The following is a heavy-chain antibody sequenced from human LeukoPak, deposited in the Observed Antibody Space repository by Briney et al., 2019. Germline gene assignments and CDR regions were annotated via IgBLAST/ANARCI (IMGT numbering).Heavy chain of an antibody. CDR3: AKDLSYYGSGSFPTYYYYYGMDV. CDR2: ISSSGSGGNT. D-gene: IGHD3-10*01. CDR1: GVTLSSYA. J-gene: IGHJ6*02. Sequence: GGSLRLSCAASGVTLSSYAMSWARQAPGKGLEWVSGISSSGSGGNTYYADSVKGRFTISRDNSKNTLYLQMNSLRAEDTAVYYCAKDLSYYGSGSFPTYYYYYGMDVWGQGTTVTVSS. V-gene: IGHV3-23*01.